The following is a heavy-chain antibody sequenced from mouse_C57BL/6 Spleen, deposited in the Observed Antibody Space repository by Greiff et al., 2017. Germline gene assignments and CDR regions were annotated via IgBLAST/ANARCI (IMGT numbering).Heavy chain of an antibody. CDR3: TTSDTTVVATDDY. CDR2: IDPENGDT. Sequence: EVQLQQSGAELVRPGASVKLSCPASGFNIQDDYMHWVKQRPDQGLAWIGWIDPENGDTEYASKFQGKATIPADTYSNTAYLQLSSLTSEDTAVYYCTTSDTTVVATDDYWGQGTTLAVSS. J-gene: IGHJ2*01. D-gene: IGHD1-1*01. V-gene: IGHV14-4*01. CDR1: GFNIQDDY.